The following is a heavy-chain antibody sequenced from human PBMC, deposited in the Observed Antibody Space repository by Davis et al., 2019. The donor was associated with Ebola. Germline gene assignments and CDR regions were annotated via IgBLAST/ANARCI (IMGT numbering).Heavy chain of an antibody. J-gene: IGHJ6*02. V-gene: IGHV1-46*01. Sequence: ASVNVSCKASRYTFTSYYMHWVRHAPGQGLEWMGIINPSGGSTSYAQKFQGRVTMTRDTSTSTVYMELSSLRSEDTAVYYCARSLWRSYMLDGMDVWGQGTTVTVSS. D-gene: IGHD3-10*02. CDR1: RYTFTSYY. CDR3: ARSLWRSYMLDGMDV. CDR2: INPSGGST.